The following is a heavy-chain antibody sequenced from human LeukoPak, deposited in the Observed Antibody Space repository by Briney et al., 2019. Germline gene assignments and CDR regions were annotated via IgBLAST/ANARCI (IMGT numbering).Heavy chain of an antibody. Sequence: SETLSLTCTVSGGSMSSGSYYWSWIRQPAGKGLEGIGRIYTSGSTKYNPSVESRVTISVATPKTQFSLKLNSVTAADTAVYYCAREWGNAGLFDYWGQGTLVTVSS. CDR1: GGSMSSGSYY. CDR3: AREWGNAGLFDY. CDR2: IYTSGST. J-gene: IGHJ4*02. V-gene: IGHV4-61*02. D-gene: IGHD1-26*01.